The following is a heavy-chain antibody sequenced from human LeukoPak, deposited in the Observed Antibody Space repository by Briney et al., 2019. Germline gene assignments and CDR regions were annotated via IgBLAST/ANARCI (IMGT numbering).Heavy chain of an antibody. Sequence: SETLSLTCTVSGSFSTAYYWVWIRQPPGKGLEWIGSIYYSGSTYYNPSLKSRVTISVDTSKNQFSLKLSSVTAADTAVYYCARHGNTPYYFDYWGQGTLVTVSS. CDR2: IYYSGST. CDR3: ARHGNTPYYFDY. J-gene: IGHJ4*02. D-gene: IGHD1/OR15-1a*01. V-gene: IGHV4-38-2*02. CDR1: GSFSTAYY.